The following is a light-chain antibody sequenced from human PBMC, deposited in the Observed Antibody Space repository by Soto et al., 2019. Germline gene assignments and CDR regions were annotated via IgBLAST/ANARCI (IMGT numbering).Light chain of an antibody. J-gene: IGKJ1*01. V-gene: IGKV1-39*01. Sequence: DIQMTQSPSSLSAPVGDRVSVTCRASQSISTFLNWYQQRPGEAPKLLIYAASSLQSGVPSRFSGSGSGADFTLIIGSLQPEDFATYYCQQSYTTPRTFGQGTKVDIK. CDR2: AAS. CDR3: QQSYTTPRT. CDR1: QSISTF.